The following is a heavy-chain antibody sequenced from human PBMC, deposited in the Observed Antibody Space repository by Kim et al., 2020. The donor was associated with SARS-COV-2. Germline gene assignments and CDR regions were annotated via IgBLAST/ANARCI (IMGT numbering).Heavy chain of an antibody. V-gene: IGHV3-33*01. D-gene: IGHD1-7*01. CDR2: IWYDGSNK. CDR3: AREGGPYNWNYPAY. Sequence: GGSLRLSCAASGFTFSSYGMHWVRQAPGKGLEWVAVIWYDGSNKYYADSVKGRFTISRDNFKNTLYLQMNSLRAEDTAVYYCAREGGPYNWNYPAYWGQGTLVTVSS. J-gene: IGHJ4*02. CDR1: GFTFSSYG.